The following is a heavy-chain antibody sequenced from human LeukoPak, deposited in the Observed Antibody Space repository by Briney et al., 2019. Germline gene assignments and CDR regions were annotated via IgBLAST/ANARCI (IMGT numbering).Heavy chain of an antibody. CDR3: ARSLDYGDYRPNWFDP. CDR2: IYTSGST. V-gene: IGHV4-4*07. D-gene: IGHD4-17*01. Sequence: PSETLSLTCTVPGGSISSYYWSWIRQPAGKGLEWIGRIYTSGSTNYNPSLKSRVTMSVDTSKNQFSLKLSSVTAADTAVYYCARSLDYGDYRPNWFDPWGQGTLVTVSS. CDR1: GGSISSYY. J-gene: IGHJ5*02.